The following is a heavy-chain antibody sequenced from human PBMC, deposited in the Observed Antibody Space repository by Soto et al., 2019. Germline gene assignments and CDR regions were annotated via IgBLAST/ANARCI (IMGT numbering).Heavy chain of an antibody. Sequence: SQTLSLSCVVSGESVSSNSTASNWIRRLPSRGLEWLGRTYYRSKWYNDYAVSVKSRITINPDTSKNQFSLQLNSVTPEDTAVYYCARDRQTGTTGPYYYGMDVWGQGTTVTVSS. CDR2: TYYRSKWYN. D-gene: IGHD1-7*01. V-gene: IGHV6-1*01. J-gene: IGHJ6*02. CDR1: GESVSSNSTA. CDR3: ARDRQTGTTGPYYYGMDV.